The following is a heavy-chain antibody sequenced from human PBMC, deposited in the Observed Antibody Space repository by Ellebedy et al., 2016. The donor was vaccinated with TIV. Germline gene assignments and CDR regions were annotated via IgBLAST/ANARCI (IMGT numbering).Heavy chain of an antibody. CDR1: GYTLSNYG. J-gene: IGHJ4*02. D-gene: IGHD1-26*01. Sequence: AASVKVSCKASGYTLSNYGFSWVRQAPGQGLEGVGWISAYNGNRNYAQKLQGRGTMNTDPSTNTACMGLINLGSDDTAVYYCTGGGGETWEPTDAYWGQGTLVTVSS. CDR3: TGGGGETWEPTDAY. V-gene: IGHV1-18*01. CDR2: ISAYNGNR.